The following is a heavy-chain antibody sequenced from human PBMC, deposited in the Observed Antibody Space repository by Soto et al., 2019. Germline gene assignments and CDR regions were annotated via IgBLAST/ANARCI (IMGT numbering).Heavy chain of an antibody. CDR2: INQDGSER. Sequence: EVQLVESGGGLVQPGGSLRLSCAASEFTFSKYWMTWVRQSPGKGLEWVANINQDGSERYYVDSVRGGFTISRDNAKNSLYLQMNSLRAEDTAVYYCVCGGNYFVYWGQGTLVTVSP. CDR3: VCGGNYFVY. CDR1: EFTFSKYW. V-gene: IGHV3-7*01. J-gene: IGHJ4*02. D-gene: IGHD3-16*01.